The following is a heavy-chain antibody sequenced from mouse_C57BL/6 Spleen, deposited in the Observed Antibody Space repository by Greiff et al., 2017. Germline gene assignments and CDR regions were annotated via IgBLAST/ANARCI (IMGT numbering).Heavy chain of an antibody. J-gene: IGHJ2*01. CDR2: IDPSDSYT. CDR3: ASLLTTVYFDY. CDR1: GYTFTSYW. Sequence: QVQLQQPGAELVKPGASVKLSCKASGYTFTSYWMQWVKQRPGQGLEWIGEIDPSDSYTNYNQKFKGKATLTVDTSSSTAYMQLSSLTSEDSAVYYCASLLTTVYFDYWGQGTTLTVSS. D-gene: IGHD1-1*01. V-gene: IGHV1-50*01.